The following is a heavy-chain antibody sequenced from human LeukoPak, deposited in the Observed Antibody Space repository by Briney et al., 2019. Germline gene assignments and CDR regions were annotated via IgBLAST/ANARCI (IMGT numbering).Heavy chain of an antibody. J-gene: IGHJ6*02. CDR1: GYTFTGYY. CDR3: ARHMAQYCSSTSCYAEGYGMDV. V-gene: IGHV1-2*02. Sequence: ASVKVSCKASGYTFTGYYMHWVRQAPGQGLEWMGWINPNSGGTNYAQKFQGRVTMTRDTSISTAYMELSRLRSDDTAVYYCARHMAQYCSSTSCYAEGYGMDVWAKGPRSPSP. CDR2: INPNSGGT. D-gene: IGHD2-2*01.